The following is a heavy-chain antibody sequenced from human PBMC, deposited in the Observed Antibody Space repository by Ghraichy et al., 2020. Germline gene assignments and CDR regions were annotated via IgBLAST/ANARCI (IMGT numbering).Heavy chain of an antibody. CDR2: ISGSGDST. J-gene: IGHJ6*03. CDR3: AKGNYYYYMDV. Sequence: SCAASGFTFSSYAMTWIRQAPGKGLEWVSAISGSGDSTYYADSVKGRFTISRDNSKNTLYLQMNSLRAEDTAVYYCAKGNYYYYMDVWGKGTTVTVSS. V-gene: IGHV3-23*01. CDR1: GFTFSSYA.